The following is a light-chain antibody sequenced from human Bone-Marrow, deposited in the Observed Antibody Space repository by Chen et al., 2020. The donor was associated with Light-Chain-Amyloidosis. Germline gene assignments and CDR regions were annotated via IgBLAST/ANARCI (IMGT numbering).Light chain of an antibody. CDR1: QSVSSN. CDR3: QQYNNWK. V-gene: IGKV3-15*01. J-gene: IGKJ1*01. CDR2: GAS. Sequence: EIVMTQSPATLSVSPGERATLSCRASQSVSSNLAWYQQKPGQAPRLLIYGASTRATGIPARFSGSGSGTEFTLTISSLQSEECEVCYCQQYNNWKFGQGTKVEIK.